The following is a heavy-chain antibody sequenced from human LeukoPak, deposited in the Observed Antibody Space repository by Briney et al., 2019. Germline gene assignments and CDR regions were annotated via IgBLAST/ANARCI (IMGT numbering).Heavy chain of an antibody. CDR3: GTRAY. Sequence: GGSLRLSCAASGFTFSNAWMNWVRQAPGKGLEWVANIKHDGSEKYYVDSVKGRFTVSRDNAKNSLFLQMNSLRAEDTAVYYCGTRAYWGQGTLVTVSS. CDR1: GFTFSNAW. J-gene: IGHJ4*02. CDR2: IKHDGSEK. V-gene: IGHV3-7*01.